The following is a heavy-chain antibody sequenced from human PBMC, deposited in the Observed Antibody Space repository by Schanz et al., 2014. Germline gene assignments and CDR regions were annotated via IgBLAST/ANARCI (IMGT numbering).Heavy chain of an antibody. Sequence: QVQLVQSGAEVKKPGASVKVSCKASGYTFTDYHIHWVRQAPGQGVEWMGRINPNSGGTNFAQKFQGRVTVTRDTSISTAYMELGSLRFDDTAVYYCAREGTIIRGLTGWFDPWGQGTLVTVSS. CDR2: INPNSGGT. D-gene: IGHD3-10*01. V-gene: IGHV1-2*06. CDR1: GYTFTDYH. CDR3: AREGTIIRGLTGWFDP. J-gene: IGHJ5*02.